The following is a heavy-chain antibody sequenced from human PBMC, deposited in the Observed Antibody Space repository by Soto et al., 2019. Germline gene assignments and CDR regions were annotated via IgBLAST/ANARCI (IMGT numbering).Heavy chain of an antibody. CDR2: INHSGST. CDR1: GGSFSGYY. J-gene: IGHJ6*04. Sequence: SETLSLTCAVYGGSFSGYYWSWIRQPPGKGLEWIGEINHSGSTNYNPSLKSRVTISVDTSKNQFSLKLSSVTAADTAVYYCGRGWHYYDSGGHLFGAYYGMDVWGKGTRVTVSS. D-gene: IGHD3-22*01. CDR3: GRGWHYYDSGGHLFGAYYGMDV. V-gene: IGHV4-34*01.